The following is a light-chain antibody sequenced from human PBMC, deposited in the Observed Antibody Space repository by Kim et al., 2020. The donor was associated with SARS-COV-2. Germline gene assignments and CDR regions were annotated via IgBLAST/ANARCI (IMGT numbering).Light chain of an antibody. J-gene: IGLJ2*01. CDR2: EDN. CDR1: SGSIASNY. V-gene: IGLV6-57*02. CDR3: QSYDSSIVV. Sequence: GKTVTISCTGSSGSIASNYVQWYQQRPGSAPTTEIYEDNQRPSGVPDRFSGSTDSSSNSASLTISGLKTEDEADYYCQSYDSSIVVFGGGTQLTVL.